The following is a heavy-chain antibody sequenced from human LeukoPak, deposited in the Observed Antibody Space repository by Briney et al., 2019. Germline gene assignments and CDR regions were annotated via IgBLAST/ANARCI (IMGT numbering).Heavy chain of an antibody. Sequence: NPSQTLTLTCAISGDSFSSNGASWNWIRQAPSRGLVWLRRTYYRSQHWHSDYAPSMNGRITLNPDTSKTQFSLQLNSMTPEDTAVYYCGRETDFGVVTNWGQGTLVTVSS. D-gene: IGHD3-3*01. CDR2: TYYRSQHWHS. V-gene: IGHV6-1*01. J-gene: IGHJ4*02. CDR1: GDSFSSNGAS. CDR3: GRETDFGVVTN.